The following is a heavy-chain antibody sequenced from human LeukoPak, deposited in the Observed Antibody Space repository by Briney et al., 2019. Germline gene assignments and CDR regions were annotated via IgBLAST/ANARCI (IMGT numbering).Heavy chain of an antibody. CDR3: SIETGPFCPFGH. CDR1: GFTFSSYAM. J-gene: IGHJ4*02. D-gene: IGHD7-27*01. V-gene: IGHV4-4*02. CDR2: ISLTGRT. Sequence: GSLRLSCAASGFTFSSYAMTWVRKPPGQGLEWIGEISLTGRTNYNPSLKSRVNISIDESKNHLYLNLASVTAADTAVYYCSIETGPFCPFGHWGQGTLVAVTS.